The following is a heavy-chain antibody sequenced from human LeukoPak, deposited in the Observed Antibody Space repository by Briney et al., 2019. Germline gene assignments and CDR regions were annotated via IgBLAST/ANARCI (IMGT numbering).Heavy chain of an antibody. J-gene: IGHJ4*02. CDR1: GHTFTGYY. CDR3: AIPGDIVVVPAATVDY. V-gene: IGHV1-2*06. CDR2: INPNSGGT. D-gene: IGHD2-2*01. Sequence: ASVKVSCKASGHTFTGYYMHWVRQAPGQGLEWMGRINPNSGGTNYAQKFQGRVTMTRDTSISTAYMELSRLRSDDTAVYYCAIPGDIVVVPAATVDYWGQGTLVTVSS.